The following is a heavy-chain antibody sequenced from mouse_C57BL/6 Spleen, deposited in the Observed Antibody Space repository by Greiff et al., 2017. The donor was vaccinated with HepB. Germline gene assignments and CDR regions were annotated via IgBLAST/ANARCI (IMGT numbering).Heavy chain of an antibody. Sequence: QVQLKQSGAELVRPGASVKLSCKASGYTFTDYYINWVKQRPGQGLEWIARIYPGSGNTYYNEKFKGKATLTAEKSSSTAYMQLSSLTSEDSAVYFCARRGPQETWFAYWGQGTLVTVSA. CDR3: ARRGPQETWFAY. D-gene: IGHD3-2*02. CDR2: IYPGSGNT. V-gene: IGHV1-76*01. J-gene: IGHJ3*01. CDR1: GYTFTDYY.